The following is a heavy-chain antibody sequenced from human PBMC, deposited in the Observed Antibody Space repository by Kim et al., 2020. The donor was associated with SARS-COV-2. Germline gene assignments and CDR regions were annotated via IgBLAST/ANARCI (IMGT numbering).Heavy chain of an antibody. D-gene: IGHD1-26*01. Sequence: SLRLSCAASGFTFDDYAMHWVRQAPGKGLEWVSGISWNSGSIGYADSVKGRFTISRDNAKNSLYVQMNSLRAEDTALYYCAKESYESFDYWGQGTLVT. CDR3: AKESYESFDY. CDR2: ISWNSGSI. J-gene: IGHJ4*02. CDR1: GFTFDDYA. V-gene: IGHV3-9*01.